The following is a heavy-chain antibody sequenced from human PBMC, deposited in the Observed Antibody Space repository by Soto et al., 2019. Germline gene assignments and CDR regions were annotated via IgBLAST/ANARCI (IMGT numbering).Heavy chain of an antibody. V-gene: IGHV4-30-4*02. J-gene: IGHJ5*02. CDR1: GGSISSGDYY. Sequence: PSETLSLTCTVSGGSISSGDYYWSWIRQPPGKGLECIGEIYHSGSTFYNPSLKSRVTISVDTSKNQFSLKLSSVTAVDTAVYYCARARLSRSWWFDPWGQGTLVTVS. CDR3: ARARLSRSWWFDP. CDR2: IYHSGST. D-gene: IGHD3-10*01.